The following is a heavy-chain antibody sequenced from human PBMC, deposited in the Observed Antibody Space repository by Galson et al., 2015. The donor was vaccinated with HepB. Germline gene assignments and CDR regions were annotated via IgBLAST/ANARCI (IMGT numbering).Heavy chain of an antibody. CDR3: AGGVLVVYYYYGMDV. CDR2: ISGSGGST. V-gene: IGHV3-23*01. J-gene: IGHJ6*02. CDR1: GFTFSSYA. Sequence: SLRLSCAASGFTFSSYAMSWVRQAPGKGLEWVSAISGSGGSTYYADSVKGRFTISRDNSKNTLYLQMNSLRAEDTAVYYCAGGVLVVYYYYGMDVWGQGTTVTVSS. D-gene: IGHD3-16*01.